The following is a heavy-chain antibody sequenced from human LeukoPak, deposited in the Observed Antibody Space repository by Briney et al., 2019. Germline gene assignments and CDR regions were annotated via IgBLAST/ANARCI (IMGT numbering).Heavy chain of an antibody. CDR1: GFTFSRNS. J-gene: IGHJ6*03. D-gene: IGHD5-18*01. V-gene: IGHV3-20*04. CDR2: INWNGGST. CDR3: AREGYSYGYYYYMDV. Sequence: GGSLRLSCAASGFTFSRNSMNWVRQAPGKGLEWVSGINWNGGSTGYADSVKGRFTISRDNAKNSLYLQMNSLRAEDTALYYCAREGYSYGYYYYMDVWGKGTTVTVSS.